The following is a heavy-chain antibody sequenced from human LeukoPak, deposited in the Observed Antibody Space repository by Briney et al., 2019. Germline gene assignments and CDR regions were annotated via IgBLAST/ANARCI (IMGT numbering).Heavy chain of an antibody. Sequence: GGSLRLSCAASGFTFSSYSMNWVRQAPGKGLEWVSYISSSSSTIYYADSVKGRFTISRDNSKNTLYLQMNSLRAEDTAVYYCAKGLAAAGTVFSFDYWGQGTLVTVSS. CDR3: AKGLAAAGTVFSFDY. CDR2: ISSSSSTI. D-gene: IGHD6-13*01. J-gene: IGHJ4*02. CDR1: GFTFSSYS. V-gene: IGHV3-48*01.